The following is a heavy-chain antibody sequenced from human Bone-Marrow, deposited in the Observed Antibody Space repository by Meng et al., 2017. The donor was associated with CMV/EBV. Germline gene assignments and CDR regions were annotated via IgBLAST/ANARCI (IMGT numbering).Heavy chain of an antibody. CDR1: GYTLTELS. Sequence: ASVKVSCKVSGYTLTELSMHWVRQDPGKGLEWMGGFDPEDGETIYAQEFQGRVTLTEDTSTDTAYMELSSLRSEDTAVYYCATVKRGTRWFDPWGQGTLVTVSS. J-gene: IGHJ5*01. CDR2: FDPEDGET. V-gene: IGHV1-24*01. CDR3: ATVKRGTRWFDP. D-gene: IGHD1-1*01.